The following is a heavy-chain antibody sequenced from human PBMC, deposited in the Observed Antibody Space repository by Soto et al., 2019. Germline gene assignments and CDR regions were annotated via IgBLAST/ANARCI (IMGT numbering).Heavy chain of an antibody. CDR1: GFTFSSYG. V-gene: IGHV3-49*03. J-gene: IGHJ4*02. D-gene: IGHD1-26*01. CDR2: IRSNTYGGTT. CDR3: TRDSGSYPILQFDY. Sequence: GGSLRLSCAASGFTFSSYGMHWLRQAPGKGLEWVGFIRSNTYGGTTEYAASVKGRFTISRDDSKSIAYLQMNSLKTEDTAVYYCTRDSGSYPILQFDYWGQGTLVTVSS.